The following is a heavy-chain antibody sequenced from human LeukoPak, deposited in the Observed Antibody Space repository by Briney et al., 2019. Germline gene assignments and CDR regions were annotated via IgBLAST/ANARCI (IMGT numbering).Heavy chain of an antibody. Sequence: KTSETLSLTCTVSGGSISSSSYYWGWIRQPPGKGLEWIGSIYHSGSTYYNPSLKSRVTISVDTSKNQFSLKLSSVTAADTAVYYCASGRAGITIFGVVTLGGGFFDYWGQGTLVTVSS. CDR3: ASGRAGITIFGVVTLGGGFFDY. V-gene: IGHV4-39*07. CDR1: GGSISSSSYY. CDR2: IYHSGST. D-gene: IGHD3-3*01. J-gene: IGHJ4*02.